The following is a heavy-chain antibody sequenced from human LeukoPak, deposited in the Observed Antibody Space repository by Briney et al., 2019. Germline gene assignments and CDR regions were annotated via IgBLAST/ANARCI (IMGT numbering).Heavy chain of an antibody. CDR3: AKEARKVGVPLFEY. V-gene: IGHV3-23*01. D-gene: IGHD1-26*01. CDR1: GFTFSSYA. J-gene: IGHJ4*02. CDR2: ISDSGRGT. Sequence: GGSLRLSCAASGFTFSSYALSWVRPAPGKGLEWVSGISDSGRGTFYADSVKGRFTISRDNSKNTLYLQMNSLRAEDTAVYYCAKEARKVGVPLFEYWGQGTLVTVSS.